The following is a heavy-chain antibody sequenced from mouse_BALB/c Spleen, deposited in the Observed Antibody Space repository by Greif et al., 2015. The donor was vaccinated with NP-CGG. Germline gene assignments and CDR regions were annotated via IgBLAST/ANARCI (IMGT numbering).Heavy chain of an antibody. J-gene: IGHJ4*01. CDR1: GYAFSSYW. Sequence: QVHVKQSGAELVRPGSSVKISCKASGYAFSSYWMNWVKQRPGQGLEWIRQIYLGDGGTNYNGKFKGKATLTADKSSSTAYMQLSSLTSEDSAVYFCARYDYDYYAMDYWGQGTSVTVSS. D-gene: IGHD2-4*01. CDR2: IYLGDGGT. CDR3: ARYDYDYYAMDY. V-gene: IGHV1-80*01.